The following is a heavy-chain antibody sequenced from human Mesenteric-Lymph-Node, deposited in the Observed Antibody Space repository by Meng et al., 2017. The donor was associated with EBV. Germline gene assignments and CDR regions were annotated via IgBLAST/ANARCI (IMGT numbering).Heavy chain of an antibody. J-gene: IGHJ4*02. Sequence: EVQLGGAGGALVQPGGSLRLSCAASGFTFSTYWMHWVRQAPGKGLVWISRINENGRTTTYADSVKGRFTISRDNTKNTLYLQMNSLRAEDTAVYFCSRDLAGPYDDWGQGTLVTVSS. CDR1: GFTFSTYW. CDR3: SRDLAGPYDD. CDR2: INENGRTT. V-gene: IGHV3-74*01.